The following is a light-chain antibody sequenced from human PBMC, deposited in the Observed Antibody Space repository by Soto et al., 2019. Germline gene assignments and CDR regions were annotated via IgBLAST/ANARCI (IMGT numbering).Light chain of an antibody. V-gene: IGLV2-11*01. Sequence: QSALTQPRSVFGSPGQSVTISCTGTSSDVGAYNYVSWYQQHPGKAPKLMIYDVSKRPSGVPDRFSGSKSGNTASLTISGLQAEDEADYCCCSYAGSYTVVFGGGTKLTVL. J-gene: IGLJ3*02. CDR3: CSYAGSYTVV. CDR2: DVS. CDR1: SSDVGAYNY.